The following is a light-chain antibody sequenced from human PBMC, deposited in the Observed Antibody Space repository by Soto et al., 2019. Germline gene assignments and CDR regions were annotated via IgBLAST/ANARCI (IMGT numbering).Light chain of an antibody. CDR1: SSNIGSNT. V-gene: IGLV1-44*01. J-gene: IGLJ1*01. Sequence: QSVLTQPPSASGTPGQIVAISCSGSSSNIGSNTVTWSQQLPGTAPKLLIYSTSQRSSGVPGRFSGSKSGASASLSISGLQSEDEADYYCAAWDDRLDVYVFGTGTKVTVL. CDR2: STS. CDR3: AAWDDRLDVYV.